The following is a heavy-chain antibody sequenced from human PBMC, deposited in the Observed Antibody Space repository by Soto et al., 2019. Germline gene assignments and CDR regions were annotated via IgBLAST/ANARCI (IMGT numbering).Heavy chain of an antibody. Sequence: SETLSLTCTVSGGSVCSSNYYWGWIRQSPGKGLEWIGSIYYSGSTYYNPSLESRVTISVDKSKNQFSLKVISVTAADTAVYYCARLEGLATISYYFDYWGQGTLVTVSS. D-gene: IGHD3-9*01. CDR1: GGSVCSSNYY. V-gene: IGHV4-39*01. CDR3: ARLEGLATISYYFDY. CDR2: IYYSGST. J-gene: IGHJ4*02.